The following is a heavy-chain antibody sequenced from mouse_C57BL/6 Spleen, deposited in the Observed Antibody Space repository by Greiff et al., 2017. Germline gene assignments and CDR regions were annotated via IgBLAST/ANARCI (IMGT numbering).Heavy chain of an antibody. Sequence: QVQLQQSGAELMKPGASVKLSCKATASTFTASWIGWVKQRPGHGFEWIGEILPGSGSTNYNEKFKGKATFTADTSSNTAYMQLSSLTTEDSAIYYCARGRYDYEGYYAMDYWGQGTSVTVSS. CDR2: ILPGSGST. J-gene: IGHJ4*01. D-gene: IGHD2-4*01. V-gene: IGHV1-9*01. CDR1: ASTFTASW. CDR3: ARGRYDYEGYYAMDY.